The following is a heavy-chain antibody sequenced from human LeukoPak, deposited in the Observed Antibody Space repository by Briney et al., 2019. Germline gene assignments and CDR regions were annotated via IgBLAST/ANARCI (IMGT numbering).Heavy chain of an antibody. CDR2: IYYSGST. V-gene: IGHV4-31*03. CDR1: GGFISSCGYY. J-gene: IGHJ5*02. Sequence: PSQTLSLTCTVSGGFISSCGYYWSWIRQHPGKGLEWIGYIYYSGSTYYNPSLKSRVTISVDTSKNQFSLKLSSVTAADTAVYYCAREIRSVRSNWFDPWGQGTLVTVSS. D-gene: IGHD6-25*01. CDR3: AREIRSVRSNWFDP.